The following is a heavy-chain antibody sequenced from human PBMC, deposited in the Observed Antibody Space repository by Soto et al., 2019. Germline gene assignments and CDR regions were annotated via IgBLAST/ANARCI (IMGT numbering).Heavy chain of an antibody. D-gene: IGHD1-26*01. CDR1: GFTFSDHF. Sequence: EVQLVESGGGLVQPGGSLRLSCAASGFTFSDHFMDWVRQAPGKGLEWVGRIRNKAYSYTTEYAASVKGRFTISRDDSMNSLYLQMNSLQAEDRAVYYCARGGAWYFDLWGRGTLVTVSS. V-gene: IGHV3-72*01. CDR3: ARGGAWYFDL. J-gene: IGHJ2*01. CDR2: IRNKAYSYTT.